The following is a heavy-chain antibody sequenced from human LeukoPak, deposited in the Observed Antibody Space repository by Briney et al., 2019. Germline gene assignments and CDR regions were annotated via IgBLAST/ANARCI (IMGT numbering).Heavy chain of an antibody. D-gene: IGHD3-3*01. Sequence: GGSLRLSCAASGFTFSSYAMHWVRQAPGKGLEWVAVISYDGSNKYYADSVKGRFTISRDNSKNTLYLQMNSLRAEDTAVYYCARDLGLNDFWSGYYEDDYYYGMDVWGQGTTVTVSS. CDR1: GFTFSSYA. CDR2: ISYDGSNK. V-gene: IGHV3-30*04. CDR3: ARDLGLNDFWSGYYEDDYYYGMDV. J-gene: IGHJ6*02.